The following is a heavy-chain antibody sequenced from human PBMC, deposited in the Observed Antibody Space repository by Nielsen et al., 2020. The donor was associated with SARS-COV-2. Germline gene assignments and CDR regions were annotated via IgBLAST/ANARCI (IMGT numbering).Heavy chain of an antibody. Sequence: GESLKISCAASGFTVSANYLAWVRQAPGKGLEWISSIYVGGNKYYADSVRGRFTISRDTSKNTLYLQMNSLRAEDTAVYYCARGPYTRYGMDVWGQGTTVTVSS. V-gene: IGHV3-66*01. J-gene: IGHJ6*01. CDR2: IYVGGNK. CDR3: ARGPYTRYGMDV. CDR1: GFTVSANY. D-gene: IGHD4-11*01.